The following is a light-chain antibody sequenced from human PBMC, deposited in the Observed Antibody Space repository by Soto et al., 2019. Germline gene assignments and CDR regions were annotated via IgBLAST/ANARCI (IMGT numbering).Light chain of an antibody. V-gene: IGKV1-39*01. CDR2: AAS. J-gene: IGKJ5*01. CDR3: QQSYSTLIT. CDR1: QSISSY. Sequence: DIQMTQSPSSLSASVGDRVTITCRASQSISSYLNWYQQKPGKAPKLLIYAASSLQSGVPSRFSGSGSGTDLTLTSSSLQPEDFATYYCQQSYSTLITFGQGTRLEIK.